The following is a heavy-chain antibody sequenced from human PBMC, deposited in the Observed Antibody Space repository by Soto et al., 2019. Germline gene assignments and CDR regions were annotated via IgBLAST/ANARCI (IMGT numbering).Heavy chain of an antibody. J-gene: IGHJ5*02. CDR3: ARDHRITMVRVNPWFDP. D-gene: IGHD3-10*01. Sequence: ASVKVSCKASGYTFTSYGIIWVRQAPGQGLEWMGWISAYNGNTNYAQKLQGRVTMTTDTSTSTAYMELRSLRSDDTAVYYCARDHRITMVRVNPWFDPWGQGTLVTVSS. V-gene: IGHV1-18*01. CDR1: GYTFTSYG. CDR2: ISAYNGNT.